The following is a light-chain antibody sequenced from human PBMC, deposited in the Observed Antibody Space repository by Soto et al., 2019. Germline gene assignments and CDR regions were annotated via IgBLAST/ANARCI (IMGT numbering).Light chain of an antibody. V-gene: IGKV4-1*01. J-gene: IGKJ1*01. CDR1: QSVLFTSNNKNY. Sequence: DIVLSQSPDSLAVSLSERATINCRSSQSVLFTSNNKNYLDWYQQKPGQAPRLLIYGASNRATGIPDRFSGSGSGTDFTLTISRLEPEDFAVYYCQQYGSSGTFGQGTKVDIK. CDR2: GAS. CDR3: QQYGSSGT.